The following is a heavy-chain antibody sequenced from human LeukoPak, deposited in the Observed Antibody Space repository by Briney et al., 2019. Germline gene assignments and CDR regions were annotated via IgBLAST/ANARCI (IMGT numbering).Heavy chain of an antibody. V-gene: IGHV3-23*01. J-gene: IGHJ2*01. D-gene: IGHD3-3*01. CDR1: GFTFSNYA. CDR2: ISGSADST. CDR3: AKDQGASIFGVVHWFFDL. Sequence: PGGSLRLSCAASGFTFSNYAMNWVRQAPGKGLEWVSGISGSADSTFYADSVKGRFTISRDKSKNTVYLQMNSLRAEDTAIYYCAKDQGASIFGVVHWFFDLWGRGTLVTVSS.